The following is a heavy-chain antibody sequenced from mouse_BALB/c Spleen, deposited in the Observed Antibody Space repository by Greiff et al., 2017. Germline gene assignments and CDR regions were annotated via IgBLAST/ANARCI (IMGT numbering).Heavy chain of an antibody. CDR2: ISSGSSTI. J-gene: IGHJ1*01. V-gene: IGHV5-17*02. CDR1: GFTFSSFG. Sequence: DVKLVESGGGLVQPGGSRKLSCAASGFTFSSFGMHWVRQAPEKGLEWVAYISSGSSTIYYADTVKGRFTISRDNPKNTLFLQMTSLRSEDTAMYYCARDFHGGYFDVWGAGTTVTVSS. D-gene: IGHD1-1*01. CDR3: ARDFHGGYFDV.